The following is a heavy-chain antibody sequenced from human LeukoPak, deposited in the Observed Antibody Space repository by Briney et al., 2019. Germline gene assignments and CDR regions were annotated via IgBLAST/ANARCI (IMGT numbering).Heavy chain of an antibody. J-gene: IGHJ4*02. D-gene: IGHD3-22*01. CDR1: GYTLTELS. CDR3: ATAFRMGYYDSSGYYRFDY. V-gene: IGHV1-24*01. Sequence: ASVKVSCKVSGYTLTELSMHWVRQAPGKGLEWMGGFDPEDGETIYAQKFQGRVTMTEDTSTDTAYMELISLRSEDTAVYYCATAFRMGYYDSSGYYRFDYWGQGTLVTVSS. CDR2: FDPEDGET.